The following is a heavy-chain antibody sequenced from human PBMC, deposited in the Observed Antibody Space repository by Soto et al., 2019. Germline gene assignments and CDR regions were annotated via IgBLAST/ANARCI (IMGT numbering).Heavy chain of an antibody. J-gene: IGHJ4*02. CDR2: TYYRSKWYS. CDR1: GDSVSSTSAA. V-gene: IGHV6-1*01. Sequence: QVQLQQSGPGLVQPSQTLSLTCAISGDSVSSTSAAWSWIRQSPSRGLEWLGRTYYRSKWYSDYAVSVKSRITIDPDTSKNQFSLQLNSVTPEDTAVYYCARGSYYSGWVWGQGTLVTVSS. D-gene: IGHD6-19*01. CDR3: ARGSYYSGWV.